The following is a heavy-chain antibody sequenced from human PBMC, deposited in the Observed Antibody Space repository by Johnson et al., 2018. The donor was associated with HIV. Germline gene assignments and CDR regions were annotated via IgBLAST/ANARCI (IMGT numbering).Heavy chain of an antibody. CDR3: ERDKVLGYTFGSPRDGFDI. J-gene: IGHJ3*02. CDR2: IKQDGSET. CDR1: GFTFSSYW. V-gene: IGHV3-7*05. Sequence: MQLVESGGGLVQPGGCLRRSCAAAGFTFSSYWMTWVSQAPGKGLEWVANIKQDGSETKHVDPVKGRFPIPRDNAKPSLYLQMNSLRAKDPAVYYCERDKVLGYTFGSPRDGFDIWGQGTMVTVSS. D-gene: IGHD3-3*01.